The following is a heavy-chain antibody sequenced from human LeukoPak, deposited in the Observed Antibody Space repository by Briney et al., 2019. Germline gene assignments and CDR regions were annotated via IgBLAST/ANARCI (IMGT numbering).Heavy chain of an antibody. CDR2: IYHSGST. V-gene: IGHV4-30-2*01. CDR1: GGSISSGGYY. D-gene: IGHD6-13*01. Sequence: KASQTLSLTCTVSGGSISSGGYYWSWIRQPPGKGLEWIGYIYHSGSTYYNPSLKSRVTISVDTSKNQFSLKLSSVTAADTAVYYCARGPSSPERKDSAYSSSWFPFDYWGQGTLVTVSS. J-gene: IGHJ4*02. CDR3: ARGPSSPERKDSAYSSSWFPFDY.